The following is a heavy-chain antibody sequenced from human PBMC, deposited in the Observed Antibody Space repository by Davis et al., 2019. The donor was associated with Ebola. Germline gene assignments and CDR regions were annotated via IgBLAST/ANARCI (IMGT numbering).Heavy chain of an antibody. CDR2: INHRGKA. CDR3: ASPHQIRGKDCFDL. Sequence: PSETLSLTCAVYGGSFNDYYWAWIRQSPGQGLEWLGEINHRGKARYNTALKSRVTMSIDTSKMQFSLRLTSVTAADTAVYYCASPHQIRGKDCFDLWGQGTLVTVSS. V-gene: IGHV4-34*01. CDR1: GGSFNDYY. J-gene: IGHJ4*02.